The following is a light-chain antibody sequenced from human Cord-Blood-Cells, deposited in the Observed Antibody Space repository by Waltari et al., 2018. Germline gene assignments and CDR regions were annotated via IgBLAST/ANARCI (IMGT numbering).Light chain of an antibody. V-gene: IGKV3-15*01. Sequence: EIVMTQSPATLSVSPGERPTLSCRASQSVSSNLAWSQQTPGQAPRLLIYGASTRATGIPARFSGSGSGTECTLTISSLQSEDFAVYYCQQYNNWPPRTFGQGTMVEIK. J-gene: IGKJ1*01. CDR3: QQYNNWPPRT. CDR2: GAS. CDR1: QSVSSN.